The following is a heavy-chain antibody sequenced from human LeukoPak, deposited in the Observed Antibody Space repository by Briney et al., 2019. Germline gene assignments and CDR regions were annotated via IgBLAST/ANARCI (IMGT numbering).Heavy chain of an antibody. V-gene: IGHV4-34*01. CDR2: INHSGST. J-gene: IGHJ3*02. D-gene: IGHD6-13*01. CDR3: ARGRGGYSSSPRPAFDI. CDR1: GGSFSGYY. Sequence: SETLSLTCAVYGGSFSGYYWSWIRQPPGKGLEWIGEINHSGSTNYNPSLKSRVTISVDTSKNQFSLKLSSVTAADTAVYYCARGRGGYSSSPRPAFDIWGKGTMVTVSS.